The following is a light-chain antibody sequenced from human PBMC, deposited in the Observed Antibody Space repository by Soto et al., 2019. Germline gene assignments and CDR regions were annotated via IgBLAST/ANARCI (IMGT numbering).Light chain of an antibody. Sequence: EIVLTQSPGTLSLSPGERATLSCMASPGITSSYLAWFQQKPGQAPRLLIYGAYRRATGIPDRFSGSGSGADVTLTISRREPEDYAVYYWQQYGSSLPWTFGQGTKVEIK. CDR1: PGITSSY. CDR3: QQYGSSLPWT. J-gene: IGKJ1*01. V-gene: IGKV3-20*01. CDR2: GAY.